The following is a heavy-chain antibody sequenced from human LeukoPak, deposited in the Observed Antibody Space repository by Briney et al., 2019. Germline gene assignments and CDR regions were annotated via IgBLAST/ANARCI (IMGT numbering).Heavy chain of an antibody. D-gene: IGHD2-8*02. CDR3: AKDEGENGEYWSNFHH. V-gene: IGHV3-23*01. J-gene: IGHJ4*02. CDR2: TSRSGGST. CDR1: GCTLSNYA. Sequence: PGGSLRLSCAASGCTLSNYAMSLVRQAPGKGLEWVSATSRSGGSTYYADSVKGRFTISRDNSKSALFLQINSLRVEDTAVYYCAKDEGENGEYWSNFHHWGQGTRVTVSS.